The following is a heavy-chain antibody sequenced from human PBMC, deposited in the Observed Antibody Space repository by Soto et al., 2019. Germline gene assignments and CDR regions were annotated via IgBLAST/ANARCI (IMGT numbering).Heavy chain of an antibody. Sequence: ETLSLTCTVSGASIRSTDYYWSWIRQAPGKGLEWVSTINKSGGSTYYADSVKGRFTISRDNSKNMLFLQINGLRAEDTAVYYCAKDPPTTGTTFDYWGRGTLVTVSS. CDR2: INKSGGST. CDR1: GASIRSTDYY. CDR3: AKDPPTTGTTFDY. J-gene: IGHJ4*02. D-gene: IGHD1-1*01. V-gene: IGHV3-23*01.